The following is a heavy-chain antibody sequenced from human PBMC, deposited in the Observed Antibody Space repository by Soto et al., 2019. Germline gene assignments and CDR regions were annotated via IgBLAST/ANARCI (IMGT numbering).Heavy chain of an antibody. CDR3: AKDSLYSSMISPPDYFDS. Sequence: EVQLLESGGGLGQPGGSLRLSCAASGFTFSSYVMSWVRQAPGKGLEWVAAIGGSGESTYYADSVKGRFTISRDNSNNMVYLQMNSLRAEDTAVYYCAKDSLYSSMISPPDYFDSCGQGTLVTVSS. CDR1: GFTFSSYV. D-gene: IGHD3-22*01. V-gene: IGHV3-23*01. CDR2: IGGSGEST. J-gene: IGHJ4*02.